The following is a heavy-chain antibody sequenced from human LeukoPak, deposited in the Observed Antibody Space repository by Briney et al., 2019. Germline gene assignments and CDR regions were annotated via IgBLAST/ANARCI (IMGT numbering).Heavy chain of an antibody. CDR3: ARDPGVVIIQYYFDY. Sequence: PGGSLRLSCSASGFTFSDYYMSWIRQAPGKGLEWISYISSSSGSTIFYADSVKGRFTISRDNAKKSVYLQMNSLRAEDTALYYCARDPGVVIIQYYFDYWGQGTLVTVSS. J-gene: IGHJ4*02. D-gene: IGHD3-22*01. CDR2: ISSSSGSTI. V-gene: IGHV3-11*01. CDR1: GFTFSDYY.